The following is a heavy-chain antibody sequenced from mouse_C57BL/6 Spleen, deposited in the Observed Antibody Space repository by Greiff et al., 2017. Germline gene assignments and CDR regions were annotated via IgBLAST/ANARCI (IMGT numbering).Heavy chain of an antibody. V-gene: IGHV1-11*01. D-gene: IGHD2-3*01. CDR1: GYTFTDPI. Sequence: VQLQESGAELASPGASVTLSCKASGYTFTDPIMTWVKKRPGQGLEWIGGLYPVSGETNYNQKFMGKATFSVDRSSSTVYMVLNSLTSEDPAVYYCGRGGYDGPYFDYWGQGTTLTVSS. J-gene: IGHJ2*01. CDR3: GRGGYDGPYFDY. CDR2: LYPVSGET.